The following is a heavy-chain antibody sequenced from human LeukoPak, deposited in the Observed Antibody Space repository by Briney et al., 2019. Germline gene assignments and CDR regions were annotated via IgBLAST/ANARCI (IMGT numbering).Heavy chain of an antibody. CDR3: ARGHGIAAAVDFDY. Sequence: GASVKVSCKASGYTFTSYDINWVRQAPGQGLEWMGWMNPNSGNTGYAQKFQGRVTMTRNTSISTAYMELSSLRSEDTAVYYCARGHGIAAAVDFDYWGEGTLVTVSS. D-gene: IGHD6-13*01. CDR2: MNPNSGNT. V-gene: IGHV1-8*01. CDR1: GYTFTSYD. J-gene: IGHJ4*02.